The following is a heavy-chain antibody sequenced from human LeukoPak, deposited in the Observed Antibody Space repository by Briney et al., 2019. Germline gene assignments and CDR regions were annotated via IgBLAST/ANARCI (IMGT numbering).Heavy chain of an antibody. CDR3: ARRFRGRPYWYFDL. CDR2: IIPIFGTA. CDR1: GGTFSSYA. Sequence: SVKVSCKASGGTFSSYAISWVRQAPGQGLEWMGGIIPIFGTANYAQKFQGRVTITADESTSTAYMELSSLRSEDTAVYYCARRFRGRPYWYFDLWGRGTLVTVSS. D-gene: IGHD3-3*01. V-gene: IGHV1-69*01. J-gene: IGHJ2*01.